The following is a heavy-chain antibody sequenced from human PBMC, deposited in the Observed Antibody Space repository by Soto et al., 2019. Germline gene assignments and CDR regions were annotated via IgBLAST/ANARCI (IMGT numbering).Heavy chain of an antibody. Sequence: HVQLQDSGLGLVKPSQTLSLTCTVSGDPLSSGDYYWSWIRQRPGKGLEWIGYIFYTGSSYYNPSLRSRVSISVDTSKNQFSLNVDSVSAADTAVYYCASGTGTMARAVLLDWGQGTLITVSS. D-gene: IGHD3-10*01. CDR1: GDPLSSGDYY. CDR2: IFYTGSS. V-gene: IGHV4-30-4*01. J-gene: IGHJ4*02. CDR3: ASGTGTMARAVLLD.